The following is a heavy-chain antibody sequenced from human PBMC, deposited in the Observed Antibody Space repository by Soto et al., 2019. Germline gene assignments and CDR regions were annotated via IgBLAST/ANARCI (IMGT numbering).Heavy chain of an antibody. D-gene: IGHD3-10*01. CDR2: IIPIFGTA. CDR3: ARVRYYYGSGSYE. Sequence: GASVKVSCKASGGTFSSYAISWVRQAPGQGLEWMGGIIPIFGTANYAQKFQGRVTITADESTSTAYMELRSLRSDDTAVYYCARVRYYYGSGSYEWGQGTLVTVSS. V-gene: IGHV1-69*13. J-gene: IGHJ4*02. CDR1: GGTFSSYA.